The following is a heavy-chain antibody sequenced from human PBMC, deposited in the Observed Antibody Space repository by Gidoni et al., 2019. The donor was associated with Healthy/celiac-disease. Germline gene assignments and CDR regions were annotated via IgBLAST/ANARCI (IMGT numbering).Heavy chain of an antibody. Sequence: QVQLVQSGAEVKKPGTSVKASCKASGGTFSSCAISWLRQAPGQGLQWVGGIIPIFGTANYAQKFQGRVTITADKATSTAYMELSSLRSEDTAVYYCASLGYCSSTSCYRDFDYWGQGTLVTVSS. CDR1: GGTFSSCA. D-gene: IGHD2-2*02. J-gene: IGHJ4*02. V-gene: IGHV1-69*06. CDR3: ASLGYCSSTSCYRDFDY. CDR2: IIPIFGTA.